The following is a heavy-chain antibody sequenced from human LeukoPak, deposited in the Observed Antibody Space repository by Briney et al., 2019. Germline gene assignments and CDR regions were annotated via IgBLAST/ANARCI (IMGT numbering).Heavy chain of an antibody. J-gene: IGHJ5*02. D-gene: IGHD3-10*01. Sequence: PGGSLRLSCAASGFILSDYNMNWVRQAPGKGLEWVSFIAISGSYITYADSVKGRFTISRDNAKNSLYLQMNSLRAEDTAVYYCARGSGSYYSPANWFGPWGQGTLVTVSS. CDR2: IAISGSYI. CDR3: ARGSGSYYSPANWFGP. CDR1: GFILSDYN. V-gene: IGHV3-21*01.